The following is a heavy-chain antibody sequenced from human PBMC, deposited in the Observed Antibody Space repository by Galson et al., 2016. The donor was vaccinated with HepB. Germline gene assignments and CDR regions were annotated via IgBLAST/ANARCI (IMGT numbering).Heavy chain of an antibody. D-gene: IGHD3-10*01. J-gene: IGHJ4*02. CDR3: AVGRFQSRQKRGSVDY. Sequence: SVKVSCKDSGFTFATSAVQWVRQARGQRLEWIGRIVVGSGNTNSAQRFQERVTLTRDLATSTAYMELNSLRSEDTAVYFCAVGRFQSRQKRGSVDYWGQGTLVTV. CDR2: IVVGSGNT. CDR1: GFTFATSA. V-gene: IGHV1-58*01.